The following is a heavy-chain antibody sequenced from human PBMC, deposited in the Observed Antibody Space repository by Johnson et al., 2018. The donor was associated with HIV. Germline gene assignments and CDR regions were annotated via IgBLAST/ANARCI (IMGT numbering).Heavy chain of an antibody. Sequence: VRLVESGGGVVRPGGSLRLSCAASGFNVDDDALSWVRQVPWKGLELVSGINYNGGHTGYAASVRDRFSISRDNAKNSLYLQMDSLRAEDTAMYYCARAKDAAYPYDAFDVWGHWTMVIVSA. D-gene: IGHD2-15*01. CDR2: INYNGGHT. J-gene: IGHJ3*01. CDR1: GFNVDDDA. CDR3: ARAKDAAYPYDAFDV. V-gene: IGHV3-20*04.